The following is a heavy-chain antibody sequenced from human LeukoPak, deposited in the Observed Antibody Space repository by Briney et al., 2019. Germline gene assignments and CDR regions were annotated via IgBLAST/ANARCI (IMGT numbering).Heavy chain of an antibody. CDR3: ARRLIDYTQRGFDP. CDR1: GGSFSGYY. Sequence: SETLSLTCAVYGGSFSGYYWSCIRQPPGKGLEWIGEINHSGSTNYNPSLKSRVTISVDTSKNQFSLKLSSVTAADTAVYYCARRLIDYTQRGFDPWGQGTLVTVSS. CDR2: INHSGST. J-gene: IGHJ5*02. V-gene: IGHV4-34*01. D-gene: IGHD4-11*01.